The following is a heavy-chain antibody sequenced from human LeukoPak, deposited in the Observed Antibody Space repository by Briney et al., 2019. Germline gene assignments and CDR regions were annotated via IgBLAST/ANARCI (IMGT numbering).Heavy chain of an antibody. CDR2: IWYDGSNK. V-gene: IGHV3-33*06. Sequence: GGSLRLSCAASGFTFSSYGMHWVRQAPGKGLEWVAVIWYDGSNKYYADSVKGRFTISRDSSKNTLYLQMNSLRAEDTAVYYCAKTRWLQPLDAFDIWGQGTMVTVSS. J-gene: IGHJ3*02. D-gene: IGHD5-24*01. CDR3: AKTRWLQPLDAFDI. CDR1: GFTFSSYG.